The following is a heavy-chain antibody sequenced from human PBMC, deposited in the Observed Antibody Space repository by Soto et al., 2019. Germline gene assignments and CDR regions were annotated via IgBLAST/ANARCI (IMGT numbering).Heavy chain of an antibody. CDR2: IYYSGST. CDR1: GGSISSGGYY. Sequence: SETLSLTCTVSGGSISSGGYYWSWIRQHPGKGLEWIGYIYYSGSTYYNPSLKSRVTISVDTSKNQFSQKLSSVTAADTAVYDCARDHYYDSSGYYYGGNYYYGMDVWGQGTTVTVSS. V-gene: IGHV4-31*03. D-gene: IGHD3-22*01. J-gene: IGHJ6*02. CDR3: ARDHYYDSSGYYYGGNYYYGMDV.